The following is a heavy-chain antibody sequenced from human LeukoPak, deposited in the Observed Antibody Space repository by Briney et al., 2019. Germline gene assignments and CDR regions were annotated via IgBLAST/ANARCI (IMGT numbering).Heavy chain of an antibody. CDR3: ARTLTNYYGRYDYYSNWFDP. V-gene: IGHV4-59*01. CDR2: IYYSGSA. Sequence: SETLSLTCTVSGASFSTFYWSWIRQPPGKGLEWIGYIYYSGSANYNPSLKSRVTISVDTSKNQFSLRLTSVTAADAALYFCARTLTNYYGRYDYYSNWFDPWGQGTLVTVSS. J-gene: IGHJ5*02. CDR1: GASFSTFY. D-gene: IGHD3-22*01.